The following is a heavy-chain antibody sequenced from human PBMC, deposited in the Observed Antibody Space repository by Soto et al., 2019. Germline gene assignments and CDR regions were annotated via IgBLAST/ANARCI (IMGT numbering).Heavy chain of an antibody. CDR2: IDSSGEK. CDR1: GLSITDSEMG. CDR3: ARRHLAVAVSPWFDP. D-gene: IGHD6-19*01. Sequence: VTLKESGPVLVKPTETLTLRCTVSGLSITDSEMGVSWIRQPPGQPLEWLAHIDSSGEKSYRTFLKSRLAISKDTSKSQIVLTMTNMDPADTATYYSARRHLAVAVSPWFDPWGQPIPVTVSS. V-gene: IGHV2-26*01. J-gene: IGHJ5*02.